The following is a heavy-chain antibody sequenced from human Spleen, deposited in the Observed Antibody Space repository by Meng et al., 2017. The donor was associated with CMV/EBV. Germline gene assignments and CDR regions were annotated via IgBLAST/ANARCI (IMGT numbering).Heavy chain of an antibody. D-gene: IGHD1-26*01. V-gene: IGHV4-31*03. CDR1: GGSISSGGFY. Sequence: GQRQESGPGLVKPSQTLSLTCTVSGGSISSGGFYWSWIRQHPGKGLEWIGYIYYSGSTYYNPSLRSRVAISIDTSKNQFSLKLTSVTAADTAVYYCARGGSGSYYSGRGWFDPWGQGTLVTVSS. CDR2: IYYSGST. J-gene: IGHJ5*02. CDR3: ARGGSGSYYSGRGWFDP.